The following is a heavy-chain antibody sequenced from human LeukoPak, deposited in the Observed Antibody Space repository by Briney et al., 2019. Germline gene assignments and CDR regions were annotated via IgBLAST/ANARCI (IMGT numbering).Heavy chain of an antibody. V-gene: IGHV4-34*01. CDR3: ARGRVMIYY. D-gene: IGHD3-16*01. CDR1: GGSFSGYY. Sequence: KPSETLSLTCAVYGGSFSGYYWSWIRPPPGKGLEWIGEINHSGSTNYNPSLKSRVTISVDTSKNQFSLKLSSVTAADTAVYYCARGRVMIYYWGQGTLVTVSS. CDR2: INHSGST. J-gene: IGHJ4*02.